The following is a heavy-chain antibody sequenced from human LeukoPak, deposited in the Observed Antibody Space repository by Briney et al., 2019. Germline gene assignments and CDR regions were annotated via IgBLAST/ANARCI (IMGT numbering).Heavy chain of an antibody. D-gene: IGHD3-3*01. Sequence: PSQTLSLTCTVSGGSISSSSYYWGWIRQPPGKGLEWIGSIYYSGSTYYNPSLKRRVTISVDTSKNQFSLKLSSVTAADTAVYYCARVRVVPYYFDYWGQGTLVTVSS. CDR3: ARVRVVPYYFDY. CDR2: IYYSGST. J-gene: IGHJ4*02. V-gene: IGHV4-39*01. CDR1: GGSISSSSYY.